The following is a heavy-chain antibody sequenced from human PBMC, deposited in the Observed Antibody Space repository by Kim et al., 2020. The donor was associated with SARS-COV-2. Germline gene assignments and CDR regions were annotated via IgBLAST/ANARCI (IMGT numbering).Heavy chain of an antibody. D-gene: IGHD1-26*01. V-gene: IGHV1-2*02. CDR2: INPNSGGT. J-gene: IGHJ6*02. CDR1: GYTFTGYY. CDR3: ARGYSGSYGPGLVMDV. Sequence: ASVKVSCKASGYTFTGYYMHWVRQAPGQGLEWMGWINPNSGGTNYAQKFQGRVTMTRDTSISTAYMELSRLRSDDTAVYYCARGYSGSYGPGLVMDVWGQGTTVTVSS.